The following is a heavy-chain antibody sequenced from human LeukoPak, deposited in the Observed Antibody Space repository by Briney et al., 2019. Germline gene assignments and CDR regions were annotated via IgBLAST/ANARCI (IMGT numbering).Heavy chain of an antibody. Sequence: TLSLTCTVSGGSISSGDSYWSWIRQPPGKGLEWIGYIYYSGSTYYNPSLKSRVTTSVNTSKNQFSLKLSSVTAADTAEYYCARGEVYFYYGGQGTLVTVSS. J-gene: IGHJ4*02. CDR1: GGSISSGDSY. V-gene: IGHV4-30-4*01. CDR3: ARGEVYFYY. CDR2: IYYSGST.